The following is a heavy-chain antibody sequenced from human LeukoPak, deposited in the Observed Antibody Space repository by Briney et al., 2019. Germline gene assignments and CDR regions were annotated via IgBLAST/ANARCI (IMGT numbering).Heavy chain of an antibody. CDR3: AKDTNGGNVRHFDY. CDR2: ISSSSSYI. Sequence: GGSLRLSCAASGFTFSSYSMNWVRQAPGKGLEWVSSISSSSSYIYYADSVKGRFTISRDNAKNSLYLQMNSLRAEDTAVYYCAKDTNGGNVRHFDYWGQGTLVTVSS. V-gene: IGHV3-21*01. J-gene: IGHJ4*02. D-gene: IGHD4-23*01. CDR1: GFTFSSYS.